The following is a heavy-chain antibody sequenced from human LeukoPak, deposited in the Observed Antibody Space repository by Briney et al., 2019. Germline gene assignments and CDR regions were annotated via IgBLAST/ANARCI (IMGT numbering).Heavy chain of an antibody. CDR2: IYISGDT. CDR3: ARGSVRGEFDP. J-gene: IGHJ5*02. CDR1: GASISSGNYY. V-gene: IGHV4-61*02. D-gene: IGHD3-10*01. Sequence: SETLSLTCTVSGASISSGNYYWAWIRQPAGKGLEWIGRIYISGDTNYNPSLESRVTMSVDTSKNQFSLKLSSVTAADTAVYSCARGSVRGEFDPWGQGTLVTVSS.